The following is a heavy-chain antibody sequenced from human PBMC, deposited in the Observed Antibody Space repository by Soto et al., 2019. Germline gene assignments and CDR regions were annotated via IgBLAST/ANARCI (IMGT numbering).Heavy chain of an antibody. J-gene: IGHJ4*02. CDR3: ARTIIHYYFDS. V-gene: IGHV3-23*03. CDR2: LYSGGGTT. Sequence: EVQLLESGGGLVQPGGSLRLSCVGSGFNMVNYAMTWVRQAPGKGLEWVSLLYSGGGTTHSADSVEGRVTVSRDNSKNTMYLQISSLRDEHTAVYYCARTIIHYYFDSWGQGALVTVSS. CDR1: GFNMVNYA.